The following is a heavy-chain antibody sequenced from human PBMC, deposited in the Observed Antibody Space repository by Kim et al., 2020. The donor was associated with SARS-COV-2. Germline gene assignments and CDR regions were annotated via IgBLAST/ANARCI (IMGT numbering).Heavy chain of an antibody. V-gene: IGHV3-7*01. CDR3: ASQATHVLRFLEWLLDFDY. J-gene: IGHJ4*02. CDR2: IKQDGSEK. Sequence: GGSLRLSCAASGFTFSSYWMSWVRQAPGKGLEWVANIKQDGSEKYYADSVKGRITISRDNAKHSLYLQMNSLRAEDTAVYYCASQATHVLRFLEWLLDFDYWGQGTPVTVSS. D-gene: IGHD3-3*01. CDR1: GFTFSSYW.